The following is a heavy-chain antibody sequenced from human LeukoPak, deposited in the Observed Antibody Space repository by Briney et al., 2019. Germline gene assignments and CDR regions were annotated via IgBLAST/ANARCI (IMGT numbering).Heavy chain of an antibody. J-gene: IGHJ4*02. CDR1: GGSISTYY. Sequence: SETLSLTCTVSGGSISTYYWTWIRQPPGKGLEWIGYIYYSGSTNYNPSLKSRVTISVDTSKNHFSLKVNSVTAADTAVYYCARGNYYFDYWGQGTLVTVSS. CDR3: ARGNYYFDY. CDR2: IYYSGST. D-gene: IGHD1-7*01. V-gene: IGHV4-59*08.